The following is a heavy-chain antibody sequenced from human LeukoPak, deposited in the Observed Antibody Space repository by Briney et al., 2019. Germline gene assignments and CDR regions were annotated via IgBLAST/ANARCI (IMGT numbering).Heavy chain of an antibody. CDR1: GDSISTNSVA. D-gene: IGHD1-14*01. CDR2: TYYRSKWYN. CDR3: ARAPTRKNPTYIDY. Sequence: SQTLSLTCAISGDSISTNSVAWNWIRQSPSRGLEWLGRTYYRSKWYNDYAISVKGRITINPDTSRNQFSLKLSSVTAADTAVYYCARAPTRKNPTYIDYWGQGTLVTVSS. J-gene: IGHJ4*02. V-gene: IGHV6-1*01.